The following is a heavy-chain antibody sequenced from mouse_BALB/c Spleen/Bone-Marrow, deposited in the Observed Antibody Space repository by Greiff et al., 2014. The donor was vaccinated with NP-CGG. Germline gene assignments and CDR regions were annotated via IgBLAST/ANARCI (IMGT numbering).Heavy chain of an antibody. Sequence: VKLMESGAELAKHGASVKMSCKAPGYTFTSYWMHWVKQRPGQGLEWIGYINPSTGYTEYNQKFKDKATLTADKSSSTAYMQLSSLTSEDSAVYYCARPENYDAMDYWSQGTSVAVSS. CDR3: ARPENYDAMDY. CDR1: GYTFTSYW. J-gene: IGHJ4*01. V-gene: IGHV1-7*01. CDR2: INPSTGYT.